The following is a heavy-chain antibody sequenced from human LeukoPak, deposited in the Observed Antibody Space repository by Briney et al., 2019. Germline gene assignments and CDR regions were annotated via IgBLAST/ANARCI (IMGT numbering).Heavy chain of an antibody. CDR2: ISFDGNNK. Sequence: GGSLRLSCAASGFTFSDYAMHWVRLTPGKGLEWVAVISFDGNNKFYADSVKGRFTISRDNSRNTLYLQMNSLRAEDTAVYSCTRGPRPLRYCSGGSCPSYYSGMDVWGQGTTVTVSS. V-gene: IGHV3-30*04. CDR3: TRGPRPLRYCSGGSCPSYYSGMDV. D-gene: IGHD2-15*01. CDR1: GFTFSDYA. J-gene: IGHJ6*02.